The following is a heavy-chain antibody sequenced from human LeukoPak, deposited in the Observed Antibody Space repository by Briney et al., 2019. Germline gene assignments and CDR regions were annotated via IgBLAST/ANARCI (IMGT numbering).Heavy chain of an antibody. CDR2: ISSSSSYI. CDR1: GFTFSSYS. D-gene: IGHD6-6*01. Sequence: GGSLRLSCAASGFTFSSYSMNWVRQAPGKGLEWVSSISSSSSYIYYADSVKGRFTISRDNAKNPLYLQMNSLRAEDTAVYYCAGRAARRGADYYYGMDVWGQGTTVTVSS. CDR3: AGRAARRGADYYYGMDV. J-gene: IGHJ6*02. V-gene: IGHV3-21*01.